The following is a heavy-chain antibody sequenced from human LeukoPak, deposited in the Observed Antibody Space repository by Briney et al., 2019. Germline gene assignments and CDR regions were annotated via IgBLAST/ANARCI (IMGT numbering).Heavy chain of an antibody. CDR2: ISSSGSTI. D-gene: IGHD1-14*01. CDR3: ARADRAEYYYYYYMDV. CDR1: GFTFSSYS. J-gene: IGHJ6*03. V-gene: IGHV3-48*04. Sequence: PGGSLRLSCAASGFTFSSYSMNWVRQAPGKGLEWVSYISSSGSTIYYADSVKGRFTISRDNAKNSLYLQMNSPRAEDTAVYYCARADRAEYYYYYYMDVWGKGTTVTVSS.